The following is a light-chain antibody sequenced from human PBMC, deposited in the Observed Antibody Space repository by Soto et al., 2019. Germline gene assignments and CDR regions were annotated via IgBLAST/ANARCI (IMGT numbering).Light chain of an antibody. V-gene: IGKV3D-15*01. CDR2: GAS. CDR3: QQYNNWPAIT. J-gene: IGKJ5*01. Sequence: EIVSTQSPATLSLSPGERATLSCRASQSVSSSYLAWYQQKPGQAPRLLIYGASTRATGIPARFSGSGSGTEFTLTISSLQSEDFAIYYCQQYNNWPAITFGQGTRLEIK. CDR1: QSVSSSY.